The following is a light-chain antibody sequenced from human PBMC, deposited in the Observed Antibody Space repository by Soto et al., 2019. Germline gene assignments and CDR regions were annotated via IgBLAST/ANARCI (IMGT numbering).Light chain of an antibody. J-gene: IGKJ3*01. CDR1: QSVSSN. Sequence: EIVMTQSPATLSVSPGERATLSCRASQSVSSNLACYQQKPGQAPRLLIYVASTRATGIPARFSGSGSGTEFTLSSSQLQYEDFAVYYCQQNKNSPTFGHGTKVDIK. CDR2: VAS. CDR3: QQNKNSPT. V-gene: IGKV3-15*01.